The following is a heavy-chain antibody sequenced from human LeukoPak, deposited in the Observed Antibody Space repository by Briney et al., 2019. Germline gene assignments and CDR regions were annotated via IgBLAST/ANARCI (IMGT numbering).Heavy chain of an antibody. Sequence: PSETLSLTCTVSGDSISSSHYFWGWIRQPPGKGLEWIGSVHYSGSTYYNPSLKSRVTMSVDMSKNQFSLKLSSVTAADTGLYYCARHYRGYNYAYHIDSWGQGTLVTVSS. CDR2: VHYSGST. CDR3: ARHYRGYNYAYHIDS. CDR1: GDSISSSHYF. D-gene: IGHD5-18*01. J-gene: IGHJ4*02. V-gene: IGHV4-39*01.